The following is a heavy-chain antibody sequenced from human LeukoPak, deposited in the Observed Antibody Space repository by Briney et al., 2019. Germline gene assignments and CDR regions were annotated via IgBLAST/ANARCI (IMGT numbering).Heavy chain of an antibody. D-gene: IGHD4-11*01. V-gene: IGHV3-21*01. Sequence: GGPLRLSCAASGFTFSSYRMNWVRQAPGKGLEWVSSISSSSSLIKYADSEKGRFSISRDSAKNSLYLQMNSLRAEDTAVYYCARMPSYSNYAYYFMDVWGKGTTVTVSS. CDR3: ARMPSYSNYAYYFMDV. CDR2: ISSSSSLI. J-gene: IGHJ6*03. CDR1: GFTFSSYR.